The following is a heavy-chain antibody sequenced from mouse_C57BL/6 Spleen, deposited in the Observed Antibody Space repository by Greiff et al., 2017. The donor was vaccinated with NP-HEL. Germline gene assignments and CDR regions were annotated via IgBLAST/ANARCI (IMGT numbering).Heavy chain of an antibody. CDR3: TRALWDGWYFDV. CDR2: ISSGGDYI. Sequence: EVQRVESGEGLVKPGGSLKLSCAASGFTFSSYAMSWVRQTPEKRLEWVAYISSGGDYIYYADTVKGRFTISRDNARNTLYLQMSSLKSEDTAMYYCTRALWDGWYFDVWGTGTTVTVSS. D-gene: IGHD4-1*01. CDR1: GFTFSSYA. V-gene: IGHV5-9-1*02. J-gene: IGHJ1*03.